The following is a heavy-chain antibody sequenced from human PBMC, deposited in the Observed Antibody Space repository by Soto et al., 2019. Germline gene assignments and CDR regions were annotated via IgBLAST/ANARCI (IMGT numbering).Heavy chain of an antibody. CDR3: ARGTSYSGGMDV. J-gene: IGHJ6*02. Sequence: SETLSLTCTVSGDSIGNSHWSWIRQPPGKGLEWIGLTFSRGSATYNPSLKSRVTISVDTSKNQLSLKLTSVTAADTAVYFCARGTSYSGGMDVWGQGTTVTVSS. D-gene: IGHD1-26*01. V-gene: IGHV4-59*01. CDR1: GDSIGNSH. CDR2: TFSRGSA.